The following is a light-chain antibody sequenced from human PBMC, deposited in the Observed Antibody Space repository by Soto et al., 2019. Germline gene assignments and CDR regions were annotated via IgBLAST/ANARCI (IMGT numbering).Light chain of an antibody. Sequence: SYELTQPPSVSVAPGKTARITCGGNNIGSKSVHWYQQKPGQAPVLVIYYDSDRPSGIPERFSGSNSGNTATLTISRVEAGDEADYYCQVWDISSDHPGVVFGGGTKLTVL. J-gene: IGLJ2*01. CDR2: YDS. CDR1: NIGSKS. V-gene: IGLV3-21*04. CDR3: QVWDISSDHPGVV.